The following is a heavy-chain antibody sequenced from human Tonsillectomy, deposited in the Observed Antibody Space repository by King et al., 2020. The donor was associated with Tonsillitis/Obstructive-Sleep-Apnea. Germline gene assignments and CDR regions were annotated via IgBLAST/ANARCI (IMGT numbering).Heavy chain of an antibody. Sequence: QLVQSGAQVKKPRASVKSCCKASGYTFTGYYMPWGLHAPVQGLDWMGRINPNSGATNYAKKFQGRVTIIRDTSISTAYMELSRLRSDDTAVYYCARDRAYYSNYSNDYWGQGTLVTVSS. CDR1: GYTFTGYY. CDR3: ARDRAYYSNYSNDY. CDR2: INPNSGAT. V-gene: IGHV1-2*06. J-gene: IGHJ4*02. D-gene: IGHD4-11*01.